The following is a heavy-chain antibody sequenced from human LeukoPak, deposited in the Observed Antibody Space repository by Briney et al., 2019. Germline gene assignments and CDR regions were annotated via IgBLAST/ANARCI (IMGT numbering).Heavy chain of an antibody. J-gene: IGHJ4*02. CDR2: ISGSGGST. V-gene: IGHV3-23*01. CDR1: GFTFSSYG. D-gene: IGHD3-22*01. CDR3: ARGVRITMIAD. Sequence: GGTLRLSCAASGFTFSSYGKSWVRQAPGKGLEWVSAISGSGGSTYYADAVKGRFTISRDNSKNTLYLQMNSLRAEDTAVYYCARGVRITMIADWGQGTLVTVSS.